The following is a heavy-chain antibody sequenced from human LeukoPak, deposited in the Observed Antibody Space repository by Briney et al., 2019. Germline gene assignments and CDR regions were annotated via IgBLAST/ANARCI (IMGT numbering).Heavy chain of an antibody. J-gene: IGHJ4*02. CDR1: GFTFSSYW. Sequence: GGSLRLSCAASGFTFSSYWMHWVRQAPGRGLVWVSRINKDGSITTYADSVKGRFTISRDNAKKTPYLQMNSLRAEDTAVYYCARDVPGQLGGVDYWGQGTLVSVSS. CDR2: INKDGSIT. D-gene: IGHD6-6*01. CDR3: ARDVPGQLGGVDY. V-gene: IGHV3-74*01.